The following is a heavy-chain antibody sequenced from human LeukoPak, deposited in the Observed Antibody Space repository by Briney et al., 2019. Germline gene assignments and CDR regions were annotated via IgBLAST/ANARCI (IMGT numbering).Heavy chain of an antibody. J-gene: IGHJ6*03. D-gene: IGHD6-13*01. Sequence: GASVKVSCKASGYTFTSYGISWVRQAPGQGLEWMGGISAYNGNTNYAQKLQGRVTMTTDTSTSTAYMELRSLRSDDTAVYYCAREGAAAGTSYYYYMDVWGKGTTVTVSS. CDR3: AREGAAAGTSYYYYMDV. CDR2: ISAYNGNT. V-gene: IGHV1-18*01. CDR1: GYTFTSYG.